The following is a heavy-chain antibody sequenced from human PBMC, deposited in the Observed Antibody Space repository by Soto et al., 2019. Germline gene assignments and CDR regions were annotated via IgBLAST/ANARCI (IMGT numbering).Heavy chain of an antibody. CDR2: ITGSDGNT. Sequence: EVQLLESGGGLVQPGGSLRLSCAASGFTFSDYAMTWVRQAPGKGLEWVSAITGSDGNTYYADSVKGRFTISRDNSKNTVYLQMNGLRAEDTAIYYCTKTDQWFGYYWGQGSLVTVSS. CDR1: GFTFSDYA. D-gene: IGHD3-10*01. J-gene: IGHJ4*02. CDR3: TKTDQWFGYY. V-gene: IGHV3-23*01.